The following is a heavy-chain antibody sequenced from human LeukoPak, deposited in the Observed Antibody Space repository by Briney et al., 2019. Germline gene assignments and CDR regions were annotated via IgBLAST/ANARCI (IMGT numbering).Heavy chain of an antibody. CDR1: GFTFSSYS. V-gene: IGHV3-21*01. CDR2: ISSSSSYI. CDR3: ARDRPDKMGYCSSTSCRGYFDL. Sequence: PGGSLRLSCAASGFTFSSYSMNWVRQAPGKGLEWVSSISSSSSYIYYADSVKGRFTISRDNAKNSLYLQMNSLRAEDTAVYYCARDRPDKMGYCSSTSCRGYFDLWGRGTLVTVSS. D-gene: IGHD2-2*01. J-gene: IGHJ2*01.